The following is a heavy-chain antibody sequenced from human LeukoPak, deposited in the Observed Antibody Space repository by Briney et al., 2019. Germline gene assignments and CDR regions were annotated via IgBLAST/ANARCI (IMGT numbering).Heavy chain of an antibody. D-gene: IGHD2/OR15-2a*01. J-gene: IGHJ3*02. Sequence: SETLSLTCTVSGGSISSGGYYWSWIRQPPGKGLEWIGYIYHSGSTYYNPSLKSRVTISVDRSKNQFSLKLSSVTAADTAVYYCARESRGTTEGAFDIWGQGTMVTVSS. CDR3: ARESRGTTEGAFDI. CDR2: IYHSGST. CDR1: GGSISSGGYY. V-gene: IGHV4-30-2*01.